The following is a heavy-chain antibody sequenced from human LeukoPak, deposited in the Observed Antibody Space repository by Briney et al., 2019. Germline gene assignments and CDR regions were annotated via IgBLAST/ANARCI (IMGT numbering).Heavy chain of an antibody. Sequence: ASVKVSCKAYVYTFNTYGITCVRQAPGQGLEWMGRISGYNGKTKYAQKLQDRVTMTTETSTTTAYMELRSLRSDDTAVYYCARDLKRGYSSGRYSWGTGSSNDYWGQGTLVTVSS. D-gene: IGHD6-19*01. V-gene: IGHV1-18*01. CDR2: ISGYNGKT. CDR1: VYTFNTYG. J-gene: IGHJ4*02. CDR3: ARDLKRGYSSGRYSWGTGSSNDY.